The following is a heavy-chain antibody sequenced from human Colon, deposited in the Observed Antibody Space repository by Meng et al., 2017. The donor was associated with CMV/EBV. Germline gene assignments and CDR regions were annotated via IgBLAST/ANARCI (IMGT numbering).Heavy chain of an antibody. V-gene: IGHV4-34*01. CDR2: INHSGSN. CDR1: GGSCSGYY. D-gene: IGHD5-18*01. J-gene: IGHJ3*02. CDR3: ARGRLSGYSDALDI. Sequence: VYGGSCSGYYWSWIRQPPGKGLEWIGEINHSGSNNYNPSLKSRVTISVDTAKNQFSLKLSSVTAADTAVYYCARGRLSGYSDALDIWGQGTMVTVSS.